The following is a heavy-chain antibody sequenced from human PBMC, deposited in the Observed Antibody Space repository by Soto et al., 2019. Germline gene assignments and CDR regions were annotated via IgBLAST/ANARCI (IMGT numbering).Heavy chain of an antibody. V-gene: IGHV3-23*01. CDR3: AKVAGNNSCYYYYYGMDV. CDR1: GFTFSSYA. CDR2: ISGSGGST. J-gene: IGHJ6*02. Sequence: EVQLLESGGGLVQPGGSPRLSCAASGFTFSSYAMSWVRQAPGKGLEWVSAISGSGGSTYYADSVKGRFTISRDNSKNTLYLQKNSLRAEDTAVYYCAKVAGNNSCYYYYYGMDVWGQGTTVTVSS. D-gene: IGHD1-1*01.